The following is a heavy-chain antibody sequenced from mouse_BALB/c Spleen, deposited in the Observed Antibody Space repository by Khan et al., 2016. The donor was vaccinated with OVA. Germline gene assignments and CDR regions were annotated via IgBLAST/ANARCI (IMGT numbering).Heavy chain of an antibody. Sequence: QIQLVQSGPELKKPGETVKISCKASGYTFTNYGMNWMKQAPGKGLKWMGWINTNTGEPTYAEEFKGRLVFSLETSASTAYLQINNLKTEDTATYVCARGNFYGSNSWFGYWGQGTLVTVSA. CDR3: ARGNFYGSNSWFGY. V-gene: IGHV9-3*02. CDR2: INTNTGEP. J-gene: IGHJ3*01. CDR1: GYTFTNYG. D-gene: IGHD1-1*01.